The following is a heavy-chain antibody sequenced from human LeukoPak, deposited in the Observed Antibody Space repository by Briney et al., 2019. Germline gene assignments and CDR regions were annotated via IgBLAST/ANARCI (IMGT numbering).Heavy chain of an antibody. Sequence: SETLSLTCTVSGGSISSSSYYWGWIRQPPGKGLEWIGSIYYSGSTYYNPSFKSRVTISVDTSKNQFSLKLSSVTAADTAVYYCARHPYSSSSNFDYWGQGTLVTVSS. CDR2: IYYSGST. J-gene: IGHJ4*02. V-gene: IGHV4-39*01. CDR1: GGSISSSSYY. D-gene: IGHD6-13*01. CDR3: ARHPYSSSSNFDY.